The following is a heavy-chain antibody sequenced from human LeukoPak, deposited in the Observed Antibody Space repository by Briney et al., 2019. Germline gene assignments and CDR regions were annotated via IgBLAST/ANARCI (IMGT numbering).Heavy chain of an antibody. V-gene: IGHV3-30*04. D-gene: IGHD3-10*01. CDR3: AKDLGTLISGTYYYYFDY. CDR2: ISYDGSIE. Sequence: GRSLRLSCAASEFTFSSYAMHWVRQAPGKGLEWVAVISYDGSIEYYADSVKGRFTISRDNSKNTLYLQMNSLRAEDSAVYYCAKDLGTLISGTYYYYFDYWGQGTLVTVSS. CDR1: EFTFSSYA. J-gene: IGHJ4*02.